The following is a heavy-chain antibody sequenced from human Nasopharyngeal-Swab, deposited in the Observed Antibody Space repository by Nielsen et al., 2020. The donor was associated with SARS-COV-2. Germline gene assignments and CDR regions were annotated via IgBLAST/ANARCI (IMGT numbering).Heavy chain of an antibody. CDR2: ISSSSSYI. CDR3: GRDGSNKWGIKTDY. V-gene: IGHV3-21*01. CDR1: GFTFSSYS. J-gene: IGHJ4*02. Sequence: GESLKISCAASGFTFSSYSMNWVRQAPGKGLEWVSSISSSSSYIYYADSVKGRFTISRDNAKNSLYLQMNSLRAEDTAVYYCGRDGSNKWGIKTDYWGQGTLVTVSS. D-gene: IGHD1-26*01.